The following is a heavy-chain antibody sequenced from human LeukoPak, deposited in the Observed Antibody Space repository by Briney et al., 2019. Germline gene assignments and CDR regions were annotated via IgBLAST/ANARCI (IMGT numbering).Heavy chain of an antibody. V-gene: IGHV3-21*01. Sequence: GGSLRLSCAASGFTFSSYAMSWVRQAPGKGLEWVSSISSSSSYIYYADSVKGRFTISRDNAKNSLYLQMNSLRAEDAAVYYCARDGGYCSGGSCYSFAFDIWGQGTMVTVSS. CDR1: GFTFSSYA. CDR3: ARDGGYCSGGSCYSFAFDI. CDR2: ISSSSSYI. J-gene: IGHJ3*02. D-gene: IGHD2-15*01.